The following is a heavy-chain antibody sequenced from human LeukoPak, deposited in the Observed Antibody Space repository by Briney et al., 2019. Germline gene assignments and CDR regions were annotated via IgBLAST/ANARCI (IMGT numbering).Heavy chain of an antibody. J-gene: IGHJ4*02. D-gene: IGHD6-19*01. CDR2: IYHSGST. Sequence: SETLSLACAVSGGSISSSNWWSWVRQPPGKGLEWIGEIYHSGSTNYNPSLKSRVTISVDKSKNQFSLKLSSVTAADTAVYYCARDFYSSGWYHYWGQGTLVTVSS. V-gene: IGHV4-4*02. CDR3: ARDFYSSGWYHY. CDR1: GGSISSSNW.